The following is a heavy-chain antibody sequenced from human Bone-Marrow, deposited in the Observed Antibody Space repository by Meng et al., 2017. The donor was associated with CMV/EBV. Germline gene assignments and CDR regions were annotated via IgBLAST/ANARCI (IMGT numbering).Heavy chain of an antibody. CDR2: IYHSGST. CDR3: ARDVGITSIYGGNSGTFDY. CDR1: GYSISSGYY. D-gene: IGHD4-23*01. J-gene: IGHJ4*02. Sequence: GSLRLSCTVSGYSISSGYYWGWIRQPPGKGLEWIGSIYHSGSTYYNPSLKSRATISVDTSKNQFSLKLSSVTAADTAVYYCARDVGITSIYGGNSGTFDYWGQGALVTVSS. V-gene: IGHV4-38-2*02.